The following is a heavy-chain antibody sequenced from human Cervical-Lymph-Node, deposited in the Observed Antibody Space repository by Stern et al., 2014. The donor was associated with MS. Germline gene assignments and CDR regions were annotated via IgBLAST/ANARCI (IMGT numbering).Heavy chain of an antibody. D-gene: IGHD2-2*01. CDR2: INPNSGGT. CDR1: GYTFTGYY. J-gene: IGHJ5*02. CDR3: ARDRALEYCSSTSCRGGWFDP. Sequence: VQLVQSGAEVKKPGASVKVSCKASGYTFTGYYMHWVRQAPGQGLEWMGRINPNSGGTNYAQKFQGRVTMTRDTSISTAYMELSRLRSDDTAVYYCARDRALEYCSSTSCRGGWFDPWGQGTLVTVSS. V-gene: IGHV1-2*06.